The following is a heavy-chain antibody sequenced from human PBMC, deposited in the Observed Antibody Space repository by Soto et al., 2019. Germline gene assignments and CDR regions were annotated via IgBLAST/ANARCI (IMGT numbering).Heavy chain of an antibody. V-gene: IGHV4-38-2*02. CDR1: SFSISSGYY. CDR2: IYHSGTT. Sequence: TSETLSLTCAVSSFSISSGYYWGWVRQPPGKGLEWIGSIYHSGTTNYSPSLKSRVTISIDTSKNQFSLTLRSVTAADAAVYYCARDFYPLAYYFDYWGQGTLVTVSS. J-gene: IGHJ4*02. CDR3: ARDFYPLAYYFDY.